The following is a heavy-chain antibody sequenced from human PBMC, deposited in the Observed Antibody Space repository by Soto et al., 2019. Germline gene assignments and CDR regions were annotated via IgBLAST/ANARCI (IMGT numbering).Heavy chain of an antibody. CDR2: INPSGGST. D-gene: IGHD2-2*01. Sequence: QVQLVQSGAEVKKPGASVKVSCKASGYTFTSYYMHWVRQAPGQGLEWMGIINPSGGSTSYAQKFQGRVTMTMDTSTSTVYMELSSLSSEDPALYYCARPLVPSYYYYGMDVWGQGTTVTVSS. J-gene: IGHJ6*02. V-gene: IGHV1-46*01. CDR3: ARPLVPSYYYYGMDV. CDR1: GYTFTSYY.